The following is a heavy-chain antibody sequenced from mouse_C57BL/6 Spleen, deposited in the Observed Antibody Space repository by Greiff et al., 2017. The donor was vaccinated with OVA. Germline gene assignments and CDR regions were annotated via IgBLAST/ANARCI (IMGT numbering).Heavy chain of an antibody. Sequence: VQLQQSGPELVKPGASVKISCKASGYTFTDYYMNWVKQSHGKSLEWIGDINPNNGGTSYNQKFKGKATLTVDKSSSTAYMELRSLTSEDSAVYYCARSFDGYGYYAMDYWGQGTSVTVSS. D-gene: IGHD2-3*01. CDR3: ARSFDGYGYYAMDY. CDR1: GYTFTDYY. CDR2: INPNNGGT. J-gene: IGHJ4*01. V-gene: IGHV1-26*01.